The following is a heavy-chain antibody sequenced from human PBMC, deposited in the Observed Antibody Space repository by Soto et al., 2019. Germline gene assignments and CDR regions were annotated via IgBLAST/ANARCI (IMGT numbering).Heavy chain of an antibody. CDR3: AKDRKGSYYFDY. V-gene: IGHV3-23*01. J-gene: IGHJ4*02. D-gene: IGHD2-15*01. CDR1: GFTFSSYA. Sequence: EVQLLESGGGLVQPGGSLRLSCAASGFTFSSYAMSWVRQAPGKGLEWVSAISGSGGSTYYADSVRGRFTISRDNSKNTLYLQMNSLRAEDTAVYYCAKDRKGSYYFDYWGQGTLVTVSS. CDR2: ISGSGGST.